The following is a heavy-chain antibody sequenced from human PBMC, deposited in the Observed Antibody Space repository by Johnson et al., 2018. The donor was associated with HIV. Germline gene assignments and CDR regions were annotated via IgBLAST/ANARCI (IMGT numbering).Heavy chain of an antibody. CDR3: GRHRDDAFDI. J-gene: IGHJ3*02. V-gene: IGHV3-23*04. D-gene: IGHD2-21*02. Sequence: VQLVESGGGLVQPGGSLRLSCAASGFTFSSYAMNWVRQAPGKGLEWVSTISGSGGSTYYADSVKGRFTISRDNSKNTLYLQMNNLRAEDTAVYYCGRHRDDAFDIWGQGTMVTVSS. CDR1: GFTFSSYA. CDR2: ISGSGGST.